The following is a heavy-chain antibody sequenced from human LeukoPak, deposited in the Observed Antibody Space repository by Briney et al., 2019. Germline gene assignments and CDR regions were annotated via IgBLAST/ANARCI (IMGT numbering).Heavy chain of an antibody. CDR1: GGSISTYY. CDR2: IYYSGST. CDR3: ARAKITAADIDRPFDP. D-gene: IGHD6-13*01. V-gene: IGHV4-59*01. Sequence: PSETLSLTCTVSGGSISTYYWSWIRQPPGKGLEWIGYIYYSGSTNYNPSLKSRVTISVDTSKNQFSLKLSSVTAADTALYYCARAKITAADIDRPFDPWGQGTLVTVCS. J-gene: IGHJ5*02.